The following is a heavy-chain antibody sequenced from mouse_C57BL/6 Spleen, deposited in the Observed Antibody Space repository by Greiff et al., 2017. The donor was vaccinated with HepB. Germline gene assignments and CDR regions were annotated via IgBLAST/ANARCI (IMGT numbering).Heavy chain of an antibody. D-gene: IGHD3-2*02. Sequence: EVKLQESGGGLVQPGGSLKLSCAASGFTFSDYGMAWVRQAPRKGPEWVAFISNLAYSIYYADTVTGRFTISRENAKNTLYLEMSSLRSEDTAMYYCARRETAQAPWFAYWGQGTLVTVSA. J-gene: IGHJ3*01. CDR1: GFTFSDYG. V-gene: IGHV5-15*01. CDR3: ARRETAQAPWFAY. CDR2: ISNLAYSI.